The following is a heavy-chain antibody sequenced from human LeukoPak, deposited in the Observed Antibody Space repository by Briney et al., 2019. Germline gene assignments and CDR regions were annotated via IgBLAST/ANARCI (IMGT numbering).Heavy chain of an antibody. CDR1: GGSISRGSYF. D-gene: IGHD3-10*01. Sequence: SETLSLTCSVSGGSISRGSYFWTWIRQPAGKGLEWIGHIYTTGSTNFNPSLKSRVSISIDTSKNHFFLKINSVTAAATAVYYCARAMGYGPGTHRWFDPWGQGTLVTVSS. CDR2: IYTTGST. CDR3: ARAMGYGPGTHRWFDP. V-gene: IGHV4-61*09. J-gene: IGHJ5*02.